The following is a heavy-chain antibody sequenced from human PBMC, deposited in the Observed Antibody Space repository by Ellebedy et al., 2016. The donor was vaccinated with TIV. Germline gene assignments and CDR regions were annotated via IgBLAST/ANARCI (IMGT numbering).Heavy chain of an antibody. CDR2: LNGDGSST. J-gene: IGHJ5*02. V-gene: IGHV3-74*01. D-gene: IGHD3-3*01. CDR1: GFSFSNYW. CDR3: TREHWSSLPS. Sequence: PGGSLRLSCAASGFSFSNYWMHWVRQAPGQGLVWVSRLNGDGSSTSYADSVRGRFVISRDNAKNILYLQMNSLGADDTAVYYCTREHWSSLPSWGQGTLVTVSS.